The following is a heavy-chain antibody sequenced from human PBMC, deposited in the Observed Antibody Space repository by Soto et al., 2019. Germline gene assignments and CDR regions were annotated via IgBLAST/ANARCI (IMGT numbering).Heavy chain of an antibody. CDR1: GFNVSSYS. J-gene: IGHJ4*02. D-gene: IGHD5-12*01. CDR2: ISYDGSNK. V-gene: IGHV3-30*18. CDR3: AKDREGYNYFDY. Sequence: PGGSLRLSCVGSGFNVSSYSLNWVRQAPGKGLEWVAVISYDGSNKYYADSVKGRFTISRDNSKNTLYLQMNSLRAEDTAVYYCAKDREGYNYFDYWGQGTLVTVSS.